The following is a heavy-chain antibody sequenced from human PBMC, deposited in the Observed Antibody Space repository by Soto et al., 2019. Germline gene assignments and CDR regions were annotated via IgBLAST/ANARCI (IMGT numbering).Heavy chain of an antibody. Sequence: GESLKISCKGSGYTFTRNWIGWVRQMPGKGLEWMGIIFPIDSDTRYSPSSQGQVTISADNPISTAYLQWSSLKASDTAIYYRATPGGRDFNAFDVWGQGTMVTVSS. J-gene: IGHJ3*01. D-gene: IGHD2-21*02. CDR2: IFPIDSDT. CDR1: GYTFTRNW. V-gene: IGHV5-51*01. CDR3: ATPGGRDFNAFDV.